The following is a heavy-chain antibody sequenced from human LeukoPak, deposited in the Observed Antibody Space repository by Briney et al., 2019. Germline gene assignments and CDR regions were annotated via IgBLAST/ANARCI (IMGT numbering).Heavy chain of an antibody. Sequence: GGSLRLSCVASGFTFSNFGMNWVRQAPGKGLEWVSYIRSSGDTIKYADSVKGRFTISRDNARNSLYLQMNSLRADDTAVYYCARDQRNTGSVFDYWGQGSLVTVSS. J-gene: IGHJ4*02. CDR2: IRSSGDTI. D-gene: IGHD1-26*01. CDR1: GFTFSNFG. CDR3: ARDQRNTGSVFDY. V-gene: IGHV3-48*04.